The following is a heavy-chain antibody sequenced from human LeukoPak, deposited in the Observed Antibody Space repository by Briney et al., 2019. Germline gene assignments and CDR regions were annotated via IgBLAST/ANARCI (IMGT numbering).Heavy chain of an antibody. CDR1: GGSIISYY. D-gene: IGHD5-24*01. CDR2: IFTSGTT. J-gene: IGHJ4*02. V-gene: IGHV4-4*07. CDR3: AREIGRDGYNRSFDY. Sequence: PSETQSLACTVCGGSIISYYWSWIRQPAGKGLDWIGRIFTSGTTNYSPSLKSRLTMSVDTSKNQFSLNLSSVTAADTAVYYCAREIGRDGYNRSFDYWGQGTLVTVSS.